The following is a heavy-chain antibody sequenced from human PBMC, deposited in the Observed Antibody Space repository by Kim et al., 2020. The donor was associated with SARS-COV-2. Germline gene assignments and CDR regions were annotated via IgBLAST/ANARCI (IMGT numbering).Heavy chain of an antibody. J-gene: IGHJ4*02. V-gene: IGHV3-30*01. D-gene: IGHD6-13*01. Sequence: YYADSVKGRFTISRHNSKNPLYLQMNSLRAEDTAVYYCASSIAAAGPFDYWGQGTLVTVSS. CDR3: ASSIAAAGPFDY.